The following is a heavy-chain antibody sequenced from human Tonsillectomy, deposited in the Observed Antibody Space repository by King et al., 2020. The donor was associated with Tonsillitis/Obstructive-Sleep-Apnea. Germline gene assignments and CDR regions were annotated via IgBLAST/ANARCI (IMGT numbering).Heavy chain of an antibody. V-gene: IGHV1-18*01. CDR3: ARDSMSHYYDSSGYYTFDY. CDR1: GYTFTRYG. J-gene: IGHJ4*02. D-gene: IGHD3-22*01. Sequence: VQLVESGAEVKKPGASVKVSCKASGYTFTRYGISWVRQAPGQGLEWMGWISAYNGNTNYAQRLQARVTMTTDTSTSTAYMDQRSLRSDDTAVYYCARDSMSHYYDSSGYYTFDYWGQGTLVTVSS. CDR2: ISAYNGNT.